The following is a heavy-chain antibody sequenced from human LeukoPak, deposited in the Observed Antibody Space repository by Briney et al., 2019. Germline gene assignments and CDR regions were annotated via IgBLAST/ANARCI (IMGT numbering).Heavy chain of an antibody. CDR1: GGSISSSSYY. D-gene: IGHD3-3*01. CDR2: IYYSGST. Sequence: PSETLSLTCTVSGGSISSSSYYWGWIRQPPGKGLEWIGSIYYSGSTYYNPSLKSRVTISVDTSKNQFSLKLSSVTAADTAVYYCAREGITIFGVVIHNYYMDVWGKGTTVTVSS. V-gene: IGHV4-39*07. CDR3: AREGITIFGVVIHNYYMDV. J-gene: IGHJ6*03.